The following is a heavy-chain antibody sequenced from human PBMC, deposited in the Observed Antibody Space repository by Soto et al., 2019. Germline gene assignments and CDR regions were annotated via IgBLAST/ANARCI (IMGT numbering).Heavy chain of an antibody. CDR3: GRALGYCTSTNCYALGLYLDY. J-gene: IGHJ4*02. D-gene: IGHD2-2*01. CDR2: IYWNDDK. V-gene: IGHV2-5*01. Sequence: SGPTLVNPTQTLTLTCTFSGFSLSTSGVGVGWIRQPPGKALEWLALIYWNDDKRYSPSLKSRLTITKDTSKNQVVLTMTNMDPVDTATYFCGRALGYCTSTNCYALGLYLDYWGQGAQVTVSS. CDR1: GFSLSTSGVG.